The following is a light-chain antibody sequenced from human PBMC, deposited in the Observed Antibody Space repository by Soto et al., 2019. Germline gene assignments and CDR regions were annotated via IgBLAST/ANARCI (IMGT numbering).Light chain of an antibody. CDR3: CSYAGSYTNWV. Sequence: QSVLTQPPSVSGAPGQRVTISCAGTSSNIGAGYGVHWYQQLPGRAPKLLIHNYVNRPSGVPDRFSGSKSGNTASLTISGLQAEDEADYYCCSYAGSYTNWVFGGGTKLTVL. CDR2: NYV. CDR1: SSNIGAGYG. J-gene: IGLJ3*02. V-gene: IGLV1-40*01.